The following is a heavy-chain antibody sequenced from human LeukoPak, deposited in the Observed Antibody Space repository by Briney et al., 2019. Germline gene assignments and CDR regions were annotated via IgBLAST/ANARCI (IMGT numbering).Heavy chain of an antibody. CDR2: ITPVINTA. CDR1: GGTFLSHT. CDR3: ARVNLRGRNYNWFDP. Sequence: PGASVTVSCKPSGGTFLSHTFSWVRQAPGQGLEWMGKITPVINTANYAQTFQGRVSIYADKSTATVYMDLSGLRPDDTAVYYCARVNLRGRNYNWFDPWGEGTLVTVAS. J-gene: IGHJ5*02. D-gene: IGHD1-26*01. V-gene: IGHV1-69*08.